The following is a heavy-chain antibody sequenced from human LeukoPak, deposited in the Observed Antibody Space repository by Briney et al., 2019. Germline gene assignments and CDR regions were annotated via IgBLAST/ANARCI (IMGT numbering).Heavy chain of an antibody. D-gene: IGHD3-10*01. Sequence: GASVKVSCKASGYTFTGYYMHWVRQAPGQGLEWMGWINPNSGVTNYGQKFQGRVTMTRDTSITTAYMELNSLRSDDTAVYYCFRQRNSGGYYSNYRGQGTLVTVSS. J-gene: IGHJ4*02. CDR3: FRQRNSGGYYSNY. V-gene: IGHV1-2*02. CDR2: INPNSGVT. CDR1: GYTFTGYY.